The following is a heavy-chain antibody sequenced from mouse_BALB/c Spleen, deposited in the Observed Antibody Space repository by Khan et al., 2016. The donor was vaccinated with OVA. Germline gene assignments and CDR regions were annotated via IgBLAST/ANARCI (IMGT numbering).Heavy chain of an antibody. V-gene: IGHV2-6-4*01. CDR1: GFSLSRYS. CDR2: IWGGGST. D-gene: IGHD2-4*01. J-gene: IGHJ3*01. CDR3: AAYDYDAWFAY. Sequence: VQLKESGPGLVAPSQSLSITCTVSGFSLSRYSLHWVRQPPGKGLEWLGMIWGGGSTDYNSALKSRLSISRDNSKSRVFLTMNSLQTDDTAMYYCAAYDYDAWFAYWGQGTLVTVSA.